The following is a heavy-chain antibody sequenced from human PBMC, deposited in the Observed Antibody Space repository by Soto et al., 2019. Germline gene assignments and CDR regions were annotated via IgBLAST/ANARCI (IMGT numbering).Heavy chain of an antibody. CDR2: IWYDGNNK. J-gene: IGHJ4*02. CDR1: GFTFSNYG. V-gene: IGHV3-33*01. CDR3: ARDLQGSGSFYSPDY. Sequence: QVQLVESGGGVVQPGRSLRLSCAASGFTFSNYGMHWVRQAPGKGLEWVAVIWYDGNNKYYADSVKGRFTISRDNSKNTLYLQMNSLSAEDTAVYYCARDLQGSGSFYSPDYWGQGTLVTVSS. D-gene: IGHD3-10*01.